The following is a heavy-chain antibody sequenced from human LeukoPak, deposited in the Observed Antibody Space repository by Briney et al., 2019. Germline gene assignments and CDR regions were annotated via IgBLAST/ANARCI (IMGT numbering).Heavy chain of an antibody. CDR1: GFTFSSYS. V-gene: IGHV3-21*04. J-gene: IGHJ4*02. Sequence: PGGSLRLSCAASGFTFSSYSMNWVRQAPGKGLEWVSSISSSSSYIYYADSVKGRFTISRDNSKNTLYLQMNSLRAEDTAVYYCAKLEAAAGTFDYWGQGTLVTVSS. CDR3: AKLEAAAGTFDY. D-gene: IGHD6-13*01. CDR2: ISSSSSYI.